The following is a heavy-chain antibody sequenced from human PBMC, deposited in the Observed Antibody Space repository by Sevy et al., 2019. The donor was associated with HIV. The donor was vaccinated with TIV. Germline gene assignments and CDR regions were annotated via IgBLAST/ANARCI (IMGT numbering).Heavy chain of an antibody. V-gene: IGHV3-30*02. CDR3: ARETLSGYNL. J-gene: IGHJ4*02. Sequence: GGSLRLSCAASGFTFSSYGMHWVRQAPGKGLEWVAFIRYDGSNKYYADSVKGRFTISRDNSKNTVYLQMNSLRVEDTAVYYCARETLSGYNLWGQGTLVTVSS. D-gene: IGHD5-12*01. CDR1: GFTFSSYG. CDR2: IRYDGSNK.